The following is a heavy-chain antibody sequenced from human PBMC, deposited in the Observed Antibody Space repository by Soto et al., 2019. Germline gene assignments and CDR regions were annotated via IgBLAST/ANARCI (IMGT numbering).Heavy chain of an antibody. J-gene: IGHJ4*02. CDR2: IAHDGSSK. V-gene: IGHV3-30*18. CDR3: AKDRRGSWTFDY. D-gene: IGHD6-13*01. Sequence: QVQLVESGGGVVQPGRSLRLACAASGFTFSSCGMHWVRQAPGKGLEWVAVIAHDGSSKDYADSVKGRFTISRDNSKNTLYLQMNSLRGEDAAVYYCAKDRRGSWTFDYWGQGTLVTVSS. CDR1: GFTFSSCG.